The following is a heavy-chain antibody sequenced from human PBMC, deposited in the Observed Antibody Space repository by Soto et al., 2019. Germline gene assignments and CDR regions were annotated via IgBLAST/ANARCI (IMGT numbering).Heavy chain of an antibody. V-gene: IGHV2-5*02. D-gene: IGHD3-16*02. Sequence: GPTLVNPTQTLTLTCTLSGFSLRTCGVGLAWIRQPPGKALEWLALIYWDDNKRYNPSLKSRLTITKDTSKNQVVLTMTNMDPVDTATYFCAHSISAASDYFFYGLDFWGQGTTVTVSS. CDR2: IYWDDNK. CDR1: GFSLRTCGVG. CDR3: AHSISAASDYFFYGLDF. J-gene: IGHJ6*02.